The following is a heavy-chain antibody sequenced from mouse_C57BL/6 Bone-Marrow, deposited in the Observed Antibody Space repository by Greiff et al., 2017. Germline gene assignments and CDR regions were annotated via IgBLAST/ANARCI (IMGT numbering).Heavy chain of an antibody. J-gene: IGHJ1*03. Sequence: QVQLKESGPGLVAPSQSLSITCTVSGFSLTSYGVDWVRQSPGKGLEWLGVIWGVGSTNYNSALKSRLSISKDNSKSQVFLKRNSLQTDDTAMYYCARDYGSSYGYWYFDVWGTGTTVTVSS. CDR2: IWGVGST. D-gene: IGHD1-1*01. CDR3: ARDYGSSYGYWYFDV. CDR1: GFSLTSYG. V-gene: IGHV2-6*01.